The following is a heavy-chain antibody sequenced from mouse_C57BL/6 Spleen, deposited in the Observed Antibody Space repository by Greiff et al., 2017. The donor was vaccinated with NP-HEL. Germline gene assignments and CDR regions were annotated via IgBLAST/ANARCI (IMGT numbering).Heavy chain of an antibody. CDR2: IYPGDGDT. Sequence: VKLVESGPELVKPGASVKISCKASGYAFSSSWMNWVKQRPGKGLEWIGRIYPGDGDTNYNGKFKGKATLTADKSSSTAYMQLSSLTSEDSAVYFCARQITTVVATDYAMDYWGQGTSVTVSS. D-gene: IGHD1-1*01. J-gene: IGHJ4*01. CDR3: ARQITTVVATDYAMDY. V-gene: IGHV1-82*01. CDR1: GYAFSSSW.